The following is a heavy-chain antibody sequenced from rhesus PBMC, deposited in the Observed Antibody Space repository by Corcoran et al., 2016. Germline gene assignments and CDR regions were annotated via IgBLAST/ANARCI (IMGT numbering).Heavy chain of an antibody. J-gene: IGHJ4*01. V-gene: IGHV4-93*02. Sequence: QVQLQESGPAVVKPSETLSLTCAVSGGSISSSNWWSWIRQSPGKGLEWIGGIYGSGWSTESNPSLKSRVTISIDTSKNQFSLKLSSVTAADTAVYYCARRALVYYFDYWGQGVLVTVSS. CDR2: IYGSGWST. CDR3: ARRALVYYFDY. D-gene: IGHD2-39*01. CDR1: GGSISSSNW.